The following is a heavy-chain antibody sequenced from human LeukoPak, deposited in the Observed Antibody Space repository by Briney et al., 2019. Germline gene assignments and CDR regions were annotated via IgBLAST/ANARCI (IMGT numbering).Heavy chain of an antibody. CDR2: MNPNSGNT. D-gene: IGHD5-24*01. CDR3: ARLVEMATIAPPDAHSY. J-gene: IGHJ4*02. V-gene: IGHV1-8*01. CDR1: GYTFTSYD. Sequence: GASVKVSCKASGYTFTSYDINWVRQATGPGLEWMGWMNPNSGNTGYAQKFQGRVTMTRNTSISTAYMELSSLRSEDTAVYYCARLVEMATIAPPDAHSYWGQGTLVTVSS.